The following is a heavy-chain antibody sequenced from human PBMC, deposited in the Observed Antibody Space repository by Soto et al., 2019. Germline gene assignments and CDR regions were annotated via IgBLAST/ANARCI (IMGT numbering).Heavy chain of an antibody. CDR2: IYHSGST. Sequence: QLQLQESGSGLVKPSQTLSLTCAVSGGSISSGGYSWSWVRQPPGKGLEWIWYIYHSGSTYYRPSLQCRVTISVGRSKKQCSLKMSSVPAANTVVYYCATAMTTVTTLDPWGQGTLVTVSS. V-gene: IGHV4-30-2*01. D-gene: IGHD4-17*01. CDR3: ATAMTTVTTLDP. J-gene: IGHJ5*02. CDR1: GGSISSGGYS.